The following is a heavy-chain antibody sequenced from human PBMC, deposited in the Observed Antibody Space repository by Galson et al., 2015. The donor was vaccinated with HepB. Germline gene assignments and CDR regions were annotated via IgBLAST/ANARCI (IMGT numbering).Heavy chain of an antibody. CDR1: GFTFSTYT. V-gene: IGHV3-30-3*01. CDR2: VSDDGSSK. J-gene: IGHJ4*02. D-gene: IGHD3-22*01. Sequence: LRLSCAASGFTFSTYTLHWVRQAPGKGLEWVAVVSDDGSSKFYAGSLQGRFTISRDNSRNTLYLQMSSLRTEDTAVYYCARDQAGLYDNSGSYFDYWGQGTLVTVSS. CDR3: ARDQAGLYDNSGSYFDY.